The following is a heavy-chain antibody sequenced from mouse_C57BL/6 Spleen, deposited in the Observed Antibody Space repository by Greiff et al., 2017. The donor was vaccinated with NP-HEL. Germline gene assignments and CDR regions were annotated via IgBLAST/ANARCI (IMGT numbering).Heavy chain of an antibody. V-gene: IGHV5-15*04. CDR3: ARPSTMVTTAFAY. J-gene: IGHJ3*01. D-gene: IGHD2-2*01. CDR2: ISNLAYSI. CDR1: GFTFSDYG. Sequence: EVKLVESGGGLVQPGGSLKLSCAASGFTFSDYGMAWVRQAPRQGPEWVAFISNLAYSIYYADTVTGRFTISRENAKNTLYLEMSSLRSEDTAMYYCARPSTMVTTAFAYWGQGTLVTVSA.